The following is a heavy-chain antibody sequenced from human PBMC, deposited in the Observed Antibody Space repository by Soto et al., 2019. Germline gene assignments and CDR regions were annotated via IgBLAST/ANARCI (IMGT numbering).Heavy chain of an antibody. CDR2: IKQDGSEK. J-gene: IGHJ4*02. CDR1: VFTFSSYW. CDR3: ARDESGAGNPADY. D-gene: IGHD3-10*01. Sequence: HPGGSLRLSCAASVFTFSSYWMSWFRQAPGKGLEWVANIKQDGSEKYYVDSVKGRFTISRDNAKNSLYLQMNSLRAEDTAVYYCARDESGAGNPADYWGQGTLVTVSS. V-gene: IGHV3-7*01.